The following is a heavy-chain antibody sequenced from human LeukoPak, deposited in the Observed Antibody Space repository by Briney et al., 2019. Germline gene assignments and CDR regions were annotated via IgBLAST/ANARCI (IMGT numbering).Heavy chain of an antibody. CDR3: VRDTGGSGSYPDY. V-gene: IGHV3-7*01. CDR1: GFTFSNYW. D-gene: IGHD1-26*01. J-gene: IGHJ4*02. Sequence: GGSLRLSCAASGFTFSNYWMTWVRQAPGKGLEWVANIKQDASEKYYVDSVKGRFTISRDNAKNSLYLQVNSLRVEDTAVYYCVRDTGGSGSYPDYWGQGTLLTVSS. CDR2: IKQDASEK.